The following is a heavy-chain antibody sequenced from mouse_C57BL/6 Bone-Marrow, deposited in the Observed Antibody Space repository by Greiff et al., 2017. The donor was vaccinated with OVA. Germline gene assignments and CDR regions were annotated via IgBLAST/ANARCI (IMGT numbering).Heavy chain of an antibody. D-gene: IGHD1-1*01. CDR1: GYTFTDYY. V-gene: IGHV1-19*01. Sequence: GPVLVKPGASVKMSCKASGYTFTDYYMNWVKQSHGKSLEWIGVINPYNGGTSYNQKFKGKATLTVDKSSSTAYMELNSLTSEDSAVYYCARRDNYYGSIYWYFDVWGTGTTVTVSS. CDR3: ARRDNYYGSIYWYFDV. CDR2: INPYNGGT. J-gene: IGHJ1*03.